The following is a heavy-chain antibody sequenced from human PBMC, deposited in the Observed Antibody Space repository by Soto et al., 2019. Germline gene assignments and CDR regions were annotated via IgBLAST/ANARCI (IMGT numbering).Heavy chain of an antibody. V-gene: IGHV3-48*02. J-gene: IGHJ5*02. Sequence: EVQLVESGGGLVQPGGSLRLSCAASGFTFKTYSMNWVRQAPGKGLEWVSYISETSIAIYYRDSVKGRFTISRDNAKNTLYLQMNSLRDEHTAVYYCATRQLGRDEVFHTWGEGTLVTVSS. CDR1: GFTFKTYS. CDR2: ISETSIAI. D-gene: IGHD1-1*01. CDR3: ATRQLGRDEVFHT.